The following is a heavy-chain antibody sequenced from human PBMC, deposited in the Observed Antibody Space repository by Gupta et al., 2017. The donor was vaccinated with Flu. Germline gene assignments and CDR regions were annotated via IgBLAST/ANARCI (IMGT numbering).Heavy chain of an antibody. V-gene: IGHV3-7*01. J-gene: IGHJ6*04. Sequence: GWVANIKYNGGETDYVDYVKGRFTIARDNAKNSQYMQINSLRAKDTAIDDCAKHKTMLIWVGMDDWGKGTTVNVSS. D-gene: IGHD3-16*01. CDR2: IKYNGGET. CDR3: AKHKTMLIWVGMDD.